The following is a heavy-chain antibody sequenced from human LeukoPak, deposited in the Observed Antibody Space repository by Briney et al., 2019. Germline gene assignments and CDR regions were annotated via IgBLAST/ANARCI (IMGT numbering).Heavy chain of an antibody. CDR3: ARVFDS. Sequence: SETLSLTCTVSGGVVSTSDYYWGWIRQSPGKGLEWIGDIFYTGKTNYNPSLKSRATISLDTSKDQFSLRLTSVTAADTAVYFCARVFDSWGQGKLVTVSS. CDR1: GGVVSTSDYY. CDR2: IFYTGKT. V-gene: IGHV4-39*07. J-gene: IGHJ4*02.